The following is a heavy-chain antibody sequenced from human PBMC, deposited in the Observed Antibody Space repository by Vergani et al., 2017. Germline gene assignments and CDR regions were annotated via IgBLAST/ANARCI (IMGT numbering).Heavy chain of an antibody. CDR3: ARDRRGYSYGYPVDY. J-gene: IGHJ4*02. CDR2: ISAYNGNT. D-gene: IGHD5-18*01. Sequence: QVQLVQSGAEVKKPGASVKVSCKASGYTFTSYGISWVRQAPGQGLEWMGWISAYNGNTNYAQKLQGRVTMTTDTATSTAYMELRSLRSDDTAVYYCARDRRGYSYGYPVDYWGQGTLVTVSS. V-gene: IGHV1-18*01. CDR1: GYTFTSYG.